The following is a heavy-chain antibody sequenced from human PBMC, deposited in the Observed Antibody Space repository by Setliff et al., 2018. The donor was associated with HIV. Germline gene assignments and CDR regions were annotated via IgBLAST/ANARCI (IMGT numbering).Heavy chain of an antibody. J-gene: IGHJ4*02. Sequence: PSETLSLTCAIYGGSFSNYYWSWIRHTPGRGLEWIAEINQNGRTNYNPALKSRVLVSVDTSKTQYSLKMISVTAADTAMYYCAISIVGVTSEMYWAQGTLVTVS. D-gene: IGHD2-21*02. CDR3: AISIVGVTSEMY. CDR2: INQNGRT. V-gene: IGHV4-34*01. CDR1: GGSFSNYY.